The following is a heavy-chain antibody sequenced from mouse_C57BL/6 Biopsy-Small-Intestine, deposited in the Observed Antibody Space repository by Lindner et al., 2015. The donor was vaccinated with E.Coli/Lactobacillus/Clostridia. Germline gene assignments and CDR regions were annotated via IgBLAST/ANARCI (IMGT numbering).Heavy chain of an antibody. Sequence: VQLQESGAELMKPGASVKLSCKATGYTFTGYWIEWVKQRPGHGLEWIGEILPGSGSTNYNEKFKGKATLTADTSSNTAYMQLSSLTTEDSAIYYCARRYGVPYVMDYWGQGTSVTVSS. V-gene: IGHV1-9*01. CDR1: GYTFTGYW. J-gene: IGHJ4*01. CDR2: ILPGSGST. CDR3: ARRYGVPYVMDY. D-gene: IGHD1-1*01.